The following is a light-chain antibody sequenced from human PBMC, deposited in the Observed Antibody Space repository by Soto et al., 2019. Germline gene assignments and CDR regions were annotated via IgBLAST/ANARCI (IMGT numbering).Light chain of an antibody. CDR1: ETIIDY. J-gene: IGKJ2*01. V-gene: IGKV1-39*01. CDR2: SAS. CDR3: QQSFSAPLT. Sequence: DIQMSQSPSSLSASVGDSVTITCRASETIIDYLNWYQQQPGEAPKLLIFSASSLHSGVPSRFRGSGSETHFPLTISRLPPEDFATYFCQQSFSAPLTFRKGTK.